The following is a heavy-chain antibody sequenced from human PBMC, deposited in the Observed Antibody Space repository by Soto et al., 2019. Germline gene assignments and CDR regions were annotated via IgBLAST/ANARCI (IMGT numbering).Heavy chain of an antibody. J-gene: IGHJ4*02. D-gene: IGHD3-10*01. CDR3: ARGPGLLSAYYGSGNFDY. Sequence: PSETLSLTCTVSGGSISSYYWSWIRQPPGKGLEWIGYIYYSGSTNYNPSLKSRVTISVDTSKNQFSLKLSSVTAADTAVYYCARGPGLLSAYYGSGNFDYWGQGTLVTVSS. CDR1: GGSISSYY. CDR2: IYYSGST. V-gene: IGHV4-59*01.